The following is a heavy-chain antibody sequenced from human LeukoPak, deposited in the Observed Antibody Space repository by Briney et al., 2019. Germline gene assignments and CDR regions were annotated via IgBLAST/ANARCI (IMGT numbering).Heavy chain of an antibody. J-gene: IGHJ4*02. CDR2: IIASSGST. D-gene: IGHD5-12*01. V-gene: IGHV3-23*01. Sequence: GGSLRLSCAASGFSFNSYAMGWVRQAPGKGLEWVSTIIASSGSTFYADSVKGRFTISRDNSKNTLYLQMNSLRVENTAVYYCVKGGYDFVEVAYFDFWGQGTLVTVSS. CDR3: VKGGYDFVEVAYFDF. CDR1: GFSFNSYA.